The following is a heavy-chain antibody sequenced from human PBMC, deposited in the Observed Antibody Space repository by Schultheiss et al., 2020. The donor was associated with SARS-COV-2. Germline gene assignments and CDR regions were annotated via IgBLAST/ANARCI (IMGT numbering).Heavy chain of an antibody. J-gene: IGHJ4*02. Sequence: GGSLRLSCAASGFTFSRNVMHWVRQAPGKGLEWVSAISGSGGSTYYADSVKGRFTISRDNSKNTLYLQMDSLRVEDTAVFYCAKDHGRADDYWGQGTLVTVSS. V-gene: IGHV3-23*01. CDR1: GFTFSRNV. CDR3: AKDHGRADDY. D-gene: IGHD1-26*01. CDR2: ISGSGGST.